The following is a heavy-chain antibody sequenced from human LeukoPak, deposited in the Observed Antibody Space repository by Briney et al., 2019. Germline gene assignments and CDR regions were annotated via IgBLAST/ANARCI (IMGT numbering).Heavy chain of an antibody. Sequence: PGGSLRLSCAASGFTFSSYAMSWVRQAPGKGLEWVGRIKSRTDGGTSDYAAPVKGRFTISRDDSKNTLFLQMNSLKTEDTAVYYCSTWDYDILSGYSTWGQGTLVTVSS. V-gene: IGHV3-15*01. CDR1: GFTFSSYA. D-gene: IGHD3-9*01. J-gene: IGHJ5*02. CDR3: STWDYDILSGYST. CDR2: IKSRTDGGTS.